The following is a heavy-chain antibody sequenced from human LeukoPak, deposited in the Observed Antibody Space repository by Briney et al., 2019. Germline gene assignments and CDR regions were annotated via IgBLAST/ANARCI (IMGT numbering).Heavy chain of an antibody. CDR2: ISGSGGST. V-gene: IGHV3-23*01. Sequence: GESLRLSCAASGFTFSSYAMRWVRQAPGKGLEWVSSISGSGGSTYYADSVKGRSTISRDNSKNTLYLQMNSLRAEDTAVYYCAKDWDYYGSGSYSDYWGQGTLVTVSS. CDR1: GFTFSSYA. D-gene: IGHD3-10*01. J-gene: IGHJ4*02. CDR3: AKDWDYYGSGSYSDY.